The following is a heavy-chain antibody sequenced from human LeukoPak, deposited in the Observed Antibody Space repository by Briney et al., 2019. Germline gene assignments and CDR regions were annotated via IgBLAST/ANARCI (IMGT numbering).Heavy chain of an antibody. CDR2: ISGSGGST. CDR3: AKDPRLSGIGDY. CDR1: GFTFSSYA. V-gene: IGHV3-23*01. Sequence: GGSLRLSCAASGFTFSSYAMSWVRQAPGKGLEWVSAISGSGGSTYYADSVKGRFTISRDNSKNTLYLQTNSLRAEDTAVYYCAKDPRLSGIGDYWGQGTLVTVSS. D-gene: IGHD1-26*01. J-gene: IGHJ4*02.